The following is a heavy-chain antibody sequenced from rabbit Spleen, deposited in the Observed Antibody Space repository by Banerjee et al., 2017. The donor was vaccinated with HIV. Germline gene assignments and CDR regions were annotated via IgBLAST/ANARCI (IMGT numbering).Heavy chain of an antibody. Sequence: QSLEESGGDLVKPGASLTLTCTASGVSFSGDSYMCWVRQAPGKGLEWIACTDSGSTGFTYLASWAKGRHTISKTSSTTVTLQMTSLTAADTATYFCARDTGSSFSSYGMDLWGQGTLVTVS. J-gene: IGHJ6*01. CDR1: GVSFSGDSY. D-gene: IGHD8-1*01. V-gene: IGHV1S40*01. CDR3: ARDTGSSFSSYGMDL. CDR2: TDSGSTGFT.